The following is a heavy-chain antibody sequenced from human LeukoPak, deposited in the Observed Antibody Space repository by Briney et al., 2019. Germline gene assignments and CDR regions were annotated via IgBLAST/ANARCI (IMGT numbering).Heavy chain of an antibody. J-gene: IGHJ4*02. CDR2: ISSGSGHT. Sequence: GGSLRLSCAASGFTFSDYYMTWIRQAPGKGLEWVSYISSGSGHTNYADSVKGRFTISRDNAKNSLYLQMNSLRAEDTAVYYCAREWEDSNYGFDYWGQGTLVTVSS. CDR1: GFTFSDYY. CDR3: AREWEDSNYGFDY. V-gene: IGHV3-11*06. D-gene: IGHD4-11*01.